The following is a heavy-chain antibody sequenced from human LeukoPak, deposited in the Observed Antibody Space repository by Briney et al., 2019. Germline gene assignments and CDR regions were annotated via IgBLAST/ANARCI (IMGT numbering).Heavy chain of an antibody. CDR1: GGSISSGGYY. Sequence: SETLSLTCTVSGGSISSGGYYWSWIRQHPGKGLEWIGYIYYSGSTYYNPSLKSRVTISVDTSKNQFSLKLSSVTAADTAVYYCARVELNYNLSVVRGVIIEGGIFNYWGQGTLVTVSS. CDR2: IYYSGST. V-gene: IGHV4-31*03. J-gene: IGHJ4*02. D-gene: IGHD3-10*01. CDR3: ARVELNYNLSVVRGVIIEGGIFNY.